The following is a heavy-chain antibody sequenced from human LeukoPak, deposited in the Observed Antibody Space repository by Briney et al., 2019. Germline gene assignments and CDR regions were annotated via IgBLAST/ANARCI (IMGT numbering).Heavy chain of an antibody. CDR2: LSPSGADT. D-gene: IGHD2-8*01. CDR3: ERRAYYWGAFDI. J-gene: IGHJ3*02. V-gene: IGHV3-23*01. CDR1: GLALSNDA. Sequence: GGSLRLSCAVSGLALSNDAMSGVRQAPGKGLEWVSTLSPSGADTYYADSVKGRFTISRDISKNTLYLQMNGLRAEDTAVYYCERRAYYWGAFDIWGQGTMVTVSS.